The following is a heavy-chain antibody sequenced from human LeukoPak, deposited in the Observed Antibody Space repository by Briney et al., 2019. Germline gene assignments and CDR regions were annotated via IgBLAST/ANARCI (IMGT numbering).Heavy chain of an antibody. Sequence: GGSLRLSCAASGFTFSSYWMTWVRQAPGKGLEWVSAISGGGGTTYYADSVKGRFTISRDNSKNTLYLQMNSLRAEDTAVYYCAKDSGFWSAYYNYWGQGTLVTVSS. V-gene: IGHV3-23*01. D-gene: IGHD3-3*01. J-gene: IGHJ4*02. CDR2: ISGGGGTT. CDR1: GFTFSSYW. CDR3: AKDSGFWSAYYNY.